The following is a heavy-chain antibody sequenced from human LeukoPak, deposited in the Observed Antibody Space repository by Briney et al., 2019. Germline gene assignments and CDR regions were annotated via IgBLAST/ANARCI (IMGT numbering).Heavy chain of an antibody. J-gene: IGHJ4*02. V-gene: IGHV1-46*01. CDR2: INPSGGSA. CDR3: ARVGHYYDSSGYSPFDY. CDR1: GYTFTSYY. Sequence: ASVKVSCKASGYTFTSYYMHWVQQAPGQGLEWMGIINPSGGSASYAQKFQGRVTMTRDTSTSTVYMELSSLRSEDTAVYYCARVGHYYDSSGYSPFDYWGQGTLVTVSS. D-gene: IGHD3-22*01.